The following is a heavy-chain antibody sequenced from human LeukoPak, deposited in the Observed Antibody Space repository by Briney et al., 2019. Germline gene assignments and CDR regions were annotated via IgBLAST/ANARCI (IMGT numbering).Heavy chain of an antibody. J-gene: IGHJ6*03. CDR3: ARDFGSCSSTSCHTYYYYMDV. CDR1: GGSIRSGGYY. CDR2: IYQSGTT. V-gene: IGHV4-30-2*01. Sequence: PSETLSLTCTVSGGSIRSGGYYWSWIRQPPGKGLEWIGYIYQSGTTYYNPSLKSRVTISVDRYKNQFSLKVSSVTAADTAVYYCARDFGSCSSTSCHTYYYYMDVWGKGTTVTVSS. D-gene: IGHD2-2*02.